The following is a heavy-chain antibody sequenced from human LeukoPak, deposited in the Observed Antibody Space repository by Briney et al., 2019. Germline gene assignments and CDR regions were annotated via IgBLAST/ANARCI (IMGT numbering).Heavy chain of an antibody. CDR1: SGSFTSYY. J-gene: IGHJ6*02. CDR2: IYYSGST. V-gene: IGHV4-59*01. D-gene: IGHD4-23*01. CDR3: ASDYGGNSPSYYYGMDV. Sequence: KTSETLSLTCTVSSGSFTSYYWSWIRQPPGKGLEWIGYIYYSGSTNCNPSLKSRVTISVDTSKNQFSLKLSSVTAADTAVYYCASDYGGNSPSYYYGMDVWGQGTTVTVSS.